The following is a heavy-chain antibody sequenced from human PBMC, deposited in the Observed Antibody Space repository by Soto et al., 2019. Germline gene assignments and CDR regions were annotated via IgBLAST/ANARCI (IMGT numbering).Heavy chain of an antibody. CDR3: ASGKTRTARPSLRYYYYGMDV. V-gene: IGHV4-34*01. Sequence: SETLSLTCTIYGGSFSGYYWSWIRQPPGKGLEWIGEINHSGSTNYSPSLKRRVSISVDTSKDKFSLNLSSVTAADTAVYYCASGKTRTARPSLRYYYYGMDVWGQGTTVTVSS. J-gene: IGHJ6*02. CDR2: INHSGST. CDR1: GGSFSGYY. D-gene: IGHD6-6*01.